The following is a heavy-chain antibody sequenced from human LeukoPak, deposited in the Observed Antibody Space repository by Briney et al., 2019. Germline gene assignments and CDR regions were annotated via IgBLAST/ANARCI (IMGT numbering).Heavy chain of an antibody. CDR2: INPSGGST. CDR1: GYTFTSYY. Sequence: ASVKVSCKASGYTFTSYYMHWVRQAPGQGLEWMGIINPSGGSTSYAQKFQGRVTVTRDTSTSTVYMELSSLRSEDTAVYYCARDSTTVTTYYYYYGMDVWGQGTTVTVSS. J-gene: IGHJ6*02. CDR3: ARDSTTVTTYYYYYGMDV. D-gene: IGHD4-17*01. V-gene: IGHV1-46*01.